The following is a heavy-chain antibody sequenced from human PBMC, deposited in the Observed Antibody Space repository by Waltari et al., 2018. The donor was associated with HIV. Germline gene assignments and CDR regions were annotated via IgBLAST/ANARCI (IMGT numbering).Heavy chain of an antibody. D-gene: IGHD5-12*01. CDR1: GGSISSYY. J-gene: IGHJ4*02. Sequence: QVQLQESGPGLVKPSETLSLTCTVSGGSISSYYWSWTRQPPGKGLEWIGYIYYSGSTNYTPSLKSRVTISVDTSKNQFSLKLSSVTAADTAVYYCARGGGGYGPSDYWGQGTLVTVSS. CDR2: IYYSGST. V-gene: IGHV4-59*01. CDR3: ARGGGGYGPSDY.